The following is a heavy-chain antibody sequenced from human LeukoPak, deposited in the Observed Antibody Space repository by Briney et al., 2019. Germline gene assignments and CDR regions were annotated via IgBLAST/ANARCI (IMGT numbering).Heavy chain of an antibody. CDR1: GSSVSNGYF. Sequence: SETLSLTCAVSGSSVSNGYFWGWIRQPPGKGLEWIGSINHSGTTCYNPSLKSRVTMSVDTSKNQLSLNVTSVTAADTAVYFCARVGGITIFGGASITPNYYMDVWGKGTTVIVSS. J-gene: IGHJ6*03. CDR2: INHSGTT. V-gene: IGHV4-38-2*01. D-gene: IGHD3-3*01. CDR3: ARVGGITIFGGASITPNYYMDV.